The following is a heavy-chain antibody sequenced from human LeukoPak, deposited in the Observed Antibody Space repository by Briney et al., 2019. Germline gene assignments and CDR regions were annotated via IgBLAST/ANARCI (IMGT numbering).Heavy chain of an antibody. CDR3: ARHDYGSGSYYDRRDHYYGMDV. CDR2: IDPSDSYT. CDR1: GYRFTTYW. J-gene: IGHJ6*02. D-gene: IGHD3-10*01. V-gene: IGHV5-10-1*01. Sequence: GESLKFSCKASGYRFTTYWITWVRQMPGKGLDWMGRIDPSDSYTNYSPSFQGHVTISADTAISTAYLQWSSLKASDTAMYYCARHDYGSGSYYDRRDHYYGMDVWGQGNTVTVSS.